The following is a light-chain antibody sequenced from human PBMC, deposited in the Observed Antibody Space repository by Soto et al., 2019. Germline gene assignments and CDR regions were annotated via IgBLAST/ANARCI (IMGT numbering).Light chain of an antibody. CDR2: DAS. J-gene: IGKJ3*01. CDR1: HDITSY. V-gene: IGKV1-33*01. Sequence: DIQMTQSPSSLSASVGDRVTITCPASHDITSYLNWDQHKPGKAPKLLIYDASILEAGVPSRFSGSGSGTDFTFTLSSLQPEAVATYYCQKCDSLPIFGHGNTVHLK. CDR3: QKCDSLPI.